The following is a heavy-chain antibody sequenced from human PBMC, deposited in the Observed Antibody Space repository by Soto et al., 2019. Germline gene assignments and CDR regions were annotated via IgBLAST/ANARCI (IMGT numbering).Heavy chain of an antibody. CDR1: GYTLTSYA. V-gene: IGHV1-3*01. D-gene: IGHD3-22*01. CDR3: ARSIVVVTSFDY. Sequence: ASVKVSCKDSGYTLTSYAMHCVRQAPGQRLEWMGWINAGNGNTKYSQKFQGRVTITRDTSASTADMELSSLRSEDTAVYYCARSIVVVTSFDYWGQGTLVTVSS. J-gene: IGHJ4*02. CDR2: INAGNGNT.